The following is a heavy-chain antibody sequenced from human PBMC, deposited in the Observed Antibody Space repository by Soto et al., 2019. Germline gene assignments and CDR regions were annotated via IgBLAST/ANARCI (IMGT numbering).Heavy chain of an antibody. Sequence: PGGSLRLSCAASGFFFSDYYLSWIRQAPGKGLECVAYISGTGDTKYYADSVEGRFTIPRDNPKSSLYLQMNSLRAEDAAVYYCAIGGGQIYYKGLDVWGQGTTVTSP. CDR1: GFFFSDYY. D-gene: IGHD3-10*01. J-gene: IGHJ6*02. V-gene: IGHV3-11*01. CDR3: AIGGGQIYYKGLDV. CDR2: ISGTGDTK.